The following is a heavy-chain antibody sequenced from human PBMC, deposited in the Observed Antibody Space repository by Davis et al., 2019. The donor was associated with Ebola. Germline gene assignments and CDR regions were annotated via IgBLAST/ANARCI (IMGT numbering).Heavy chain of an antibody. D-gene: IGHD3-3*01. CDR2: ISYDGSNK. J-gene: IGHJ6*03. Sequence: GESLKISCAASGFTFSSYGMHWVRQAPGKGLEWVAVISYDGSNKYYADSVKGRFTISRDNSKNTLYLQINSLRAEDTAVYYCARGFPPYYDFWSGYYRSERPRYYYYMDVWGKGTTVTVSS. CDR1: GFTFSSYG. V-gene: IGHV3-30*03. CDR3: ARGFPPYYDFWSGYYRSERPRYYYYMDV.